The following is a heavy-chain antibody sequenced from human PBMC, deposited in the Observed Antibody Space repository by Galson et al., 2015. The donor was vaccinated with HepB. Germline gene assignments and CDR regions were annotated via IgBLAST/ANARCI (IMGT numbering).Heavy chain of an antibody. J-gene: IGHJ3*02. Sequence: SLRLSCAASGFTFSSHWMTWVRQAPGKGLEWVANIKKDGSEKYYVDSVKGRFTISRDNAKNSLYLEMNNLRAEDTAVYYCARRNYYDSSGYFWHWAFDIWGQGTMVTVSS. CDR1: GFTFSSHW. CDR2: IKKDGSEK. D-gene: IGHD3-22*01. V-gene: IGHV3-7*01. CDR3: ARRNYYDSSGYFWHWAFDI.